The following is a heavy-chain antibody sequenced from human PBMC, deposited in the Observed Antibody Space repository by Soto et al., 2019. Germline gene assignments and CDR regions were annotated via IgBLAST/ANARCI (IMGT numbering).Heavy chain of an antibody. J-gene: IGHJ6*02. V-gene: IGHV1-69*13. CDR3: ARDLGCSSTSCPPSYYYYYGMDV. CDR2: IIPIFGTA. CDR1: GGTFSSYA. Sequence: SVKVSCKASGGTFSSYAISWVRQAPGQGLEWMGGIIPIFGTANYAQKFQGRVTITADESTSTAYMELSSLRSEDTAVYYCARDLGCSSTSCPPSYYYYYGMDVWGQGTTVTVSS. D-gene: IGHD2-2*01.